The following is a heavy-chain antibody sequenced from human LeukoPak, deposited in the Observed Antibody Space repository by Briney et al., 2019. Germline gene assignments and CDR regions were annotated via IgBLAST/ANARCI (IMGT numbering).Heavy chain of an antibody. V-gene: IGHV1-2*06. Sequence: ASVKVSCKASGYTFTGCYMHWVRQAPGQGLEWMGRINPNSGGTNYAQKFQGRVTMTRDTSISTAYMELSRLRSDDTAVYYCARIAVAGTDFDYWGQGTLVTVSS. J-gene: IGHJ4*02. CDR1: GYTFTGCY. D-gene: IGHD6-19*01. CDR2: INPNSGGT. CDR3: ARIAVAGTDFDY.